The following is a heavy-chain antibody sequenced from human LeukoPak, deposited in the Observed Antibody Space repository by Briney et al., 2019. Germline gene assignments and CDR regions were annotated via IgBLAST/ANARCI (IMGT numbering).Heavy chain of an antibody. D-gene: IGHD3-10*01. Sequence: SETLSLTCTVSGGSISTYYWSWIRQPAGKGLEWIGRIHTSGNTDYNPSLKSRVTMSVDTSKNQFSLKLSSVTAADTAVYYCAREGSMTAHRFVSIDYWGQGTLVTISS. CDR1: GGSISTYY. CDR3: AREGSMTAHRFVSIDY. CDR2: IHTSGNT. J-gene: IGHJ4*02. V-gene: IGHV4-4*07.